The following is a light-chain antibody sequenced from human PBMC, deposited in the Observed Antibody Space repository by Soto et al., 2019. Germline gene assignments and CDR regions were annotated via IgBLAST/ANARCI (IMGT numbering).Light chain of an antibody. J-gene: IGKJ1*01. Sequence: DVQLTHSPSTLSASVGDRVTITSRASQSVSSWLAWYQQKPGKAPKLLIYKASTLESGVPSRFSGSGSGTEFTLTISSLQPDDFATYYCQHYNSYSEAFGQGTKVDNK. CDR1: QSVSSW. V-gene: IGKV1-5*03. CDR3: QHYNSYSEA. CDR2: KAS.